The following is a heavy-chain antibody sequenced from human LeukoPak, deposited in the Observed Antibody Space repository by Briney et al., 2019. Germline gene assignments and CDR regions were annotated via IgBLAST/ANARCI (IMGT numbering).Heavy chain of an antibody. Sequence: PSETLSLTCTVSPGSISSSSYYWGWIRQPPGKGLEWIGNIYHSGITYYNPSLKSRVTISVDTSKNQFSLKLSSVTAADTAVYYCARVRYFDSGGYYYDFDFWGQGTLVTVSS. CDR1: PGSISSSSYY. CDR3: ARVRYFDSGGYYYDFDF. D-gene: IGHD3-22*01. V-gene: IGHV4-39*07. CDR2: IYHSGIT. J-gene: IGHJ4*02.